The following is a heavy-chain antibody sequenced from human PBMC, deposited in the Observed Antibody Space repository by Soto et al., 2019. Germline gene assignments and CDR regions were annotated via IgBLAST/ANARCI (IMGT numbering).Heavy chain of an antibody. D-gene: IGHD6-13*01. J-gene: IGHJ6*02. Sequence: SGPTLVNPTQTLTLTCTFSGFSLSTSGMCVSWIRQPPGKALEWLALIDWDDDKYYSTSLKTRLTISKDTSKNQVVLTMTNMDPVDTATYYCARIGIAAAGPRAYAYYYGMDVWGQGTTVTVSS. CDR1: GFSLSTSGMC. V-gene: IGHV2-70*01. CDR2: IDWDDDK. CDR3: ARIGIAAAGPRAYAYYYGMDV.